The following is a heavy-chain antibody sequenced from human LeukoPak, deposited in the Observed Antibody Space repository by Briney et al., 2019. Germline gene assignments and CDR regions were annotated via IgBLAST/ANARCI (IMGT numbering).Heavy chain of an antibody. CDR3: ARGASSGYRIDY. CDR1: GFIFSNYW. D-gene: IGHD3-16*02. J-gene: IGHJ4*02. CDR2: IKTDGTTT. V-gene: IGHV3-74*01. Sequence: GGSLRLSCAASGFIFSNYWMHWVRQVPGKSLVWVSRIKTDGTTTNYADSVQGRFTISRDNAKNMLYLQMNSLRAEDTAVYYCARGASSGYRIDYWGQGTLVTVSS.